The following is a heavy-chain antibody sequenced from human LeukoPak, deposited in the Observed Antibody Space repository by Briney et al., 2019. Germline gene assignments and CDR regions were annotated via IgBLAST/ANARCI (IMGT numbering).Heavy chain of an antibody. J-gene: IGHJ4*02. CDR3: ARGYSDYLYFFDS. D-gene: IGHD5-12*01. Sequence: PSQTLSLTCAVSGGSISSGTYSWNWIRQPPGKGLEWVGYIFHSGSTYYSPSLKSRVTISVDTSKAQFSLKLSSVTAADPAMYYCARGYSDYLYFFDSWGQGALVTVSS. CDR2: IFHSGST. CDR1: GGSISSGTYS. V-gene: IGHV4-30-2*01.